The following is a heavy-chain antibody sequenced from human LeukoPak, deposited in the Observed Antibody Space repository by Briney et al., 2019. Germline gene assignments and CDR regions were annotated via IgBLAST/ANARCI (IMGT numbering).Heavy chain of an antibody. CDR2: INVGNGVT. CDR1: GSSFITYS. J-gene: IGHJ5*02. V-gene: IGHV1-3*01. D-gene: IGHD2-21*02. CDR3: ASWGTYCGGDCYP. Sequence: ALVKVSCKASGSSFITYSIQWVRQAPGQRLEWMGWINVGNGVTKYSQKFQDRVTFTRDTSATTAYMGLSSLRSEDTAVYYCASWGTYCGGDCYPWGQGTLVTVSS.